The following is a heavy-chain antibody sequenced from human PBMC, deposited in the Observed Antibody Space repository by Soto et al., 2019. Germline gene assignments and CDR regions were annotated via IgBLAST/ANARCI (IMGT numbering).Heavy chain of an antibody. V-gene: IGHV6-1*01. D-gene: IGHD2-2*01. CDR1: GDSVSSNSAA. CDR3: AREEDIVVVPAAIVFGDTPHDAFDI. CDR2: TYYRSKWYN. J-gene: IGHJ3*02. Sequence: SQTLSVTCAISGDSVSSNSAAWNWIRQSPSRGLEWLGRTYYRSKWYNDYAVSVKSRIPINPDTSKNQFSLKLNFVTPEDTAVYYCAREEDIVVVPAAIVFGDTPHDAFDIWGQGTMVTVSS.